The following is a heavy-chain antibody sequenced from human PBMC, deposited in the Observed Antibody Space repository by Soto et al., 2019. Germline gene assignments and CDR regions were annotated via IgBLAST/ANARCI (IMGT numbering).Heavy chain of an antibody. CDR1: GGSISSYY. Sequence: SETLSLTCAVSGGSISSYYWSWIRQPPGKGLEWIGYIYYSGSTNSNPSLKSRVTMSVGTSKNQFSLTLSSVTAADTAVYYCARGNLRGGYYYYYYKDVWGKGTTVIVSS. CDR3: ARGNLRGGYYYYYYKDV. CDR2: IYYSGST. J-gene: IGHJ6*03. D-gene: IGHD3-10*01. V-gene: IGHV4-59*01.